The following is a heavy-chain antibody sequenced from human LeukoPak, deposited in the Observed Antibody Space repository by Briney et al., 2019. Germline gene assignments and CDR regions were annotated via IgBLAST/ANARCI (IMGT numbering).Heavy chain of an antibody. CDR3: ATKVPGTSHFSS. Sequence: PGGSLRLSCAASGFTFSDFEMNWVRQAPGKGLEWIAHVTTGGSTTFYEDSVGGRFTISRDNAESSVYLQLNSLRAEDTAVYYCATKVPGTSHFSSWGQGTLVTVSS. J-gene: IGHJ4*02. D-gene: IGHD6-19*01. V-gene: IGHV3-48*03. CDR2: VTTGGSTT. CDR1: GFTFSDFE.